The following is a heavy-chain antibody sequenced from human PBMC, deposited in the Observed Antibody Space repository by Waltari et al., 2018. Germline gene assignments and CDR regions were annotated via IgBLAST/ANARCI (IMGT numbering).Heavy chain of an antibody. V-gene: IGHV3-53*01. J-gene: IGHJ4*02. CDR1: GFTVSSNY. Sequence: EVQLVESGGGLIQPGGSLRLSCAASGFTVSSNYMSWVRQAPGKGLEGVSVIYSGGSTYYADSVKGRFTISRDNSKNTLYLQMNSLRAEDTAVYYWARGLTGYSMGFDYWGQGTLVTVSS. D-gene: IGHD3-9*01. CDR3: ARGLTGYSMGFDY. CDR2: IYSGGST.